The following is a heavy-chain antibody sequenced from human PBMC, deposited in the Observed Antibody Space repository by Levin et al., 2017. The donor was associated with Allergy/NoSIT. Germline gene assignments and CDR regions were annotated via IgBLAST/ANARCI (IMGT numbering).Heavy chain of an antibody. CDR1: GFTFDDYA. CDR3: VKDASGYVHGNWSDP. Sequence: SLKISCAASGFTFDDYAMHWVRQAPGKGLEWVSGISWNSGSIGYADSVKGRFTISRDNAKNSLYLQMNSLRPEDTAVYYCVKDASGYVHGNWSDPWGQGTLVTVSS. V-gene: IGHV3-9*01. CDR2: ISWNSGSI. J-gene: IGHJ5*02. D-gene: IGHD5-12*01.